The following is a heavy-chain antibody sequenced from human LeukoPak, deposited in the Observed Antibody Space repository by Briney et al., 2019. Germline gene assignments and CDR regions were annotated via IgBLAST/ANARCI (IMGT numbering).Heavy chain of an antibody. CDR2: ISWNSVSI. D-gene: IGHD6-13*01. CDR3: AKDIGTGGTGWYFDL. Sequence: GRSLRLSCAASGFTLDDYVMHWVRQAPGKGLEWVSGISWNSVSIGYADSVKGRFTISRDNAKNYLYLQMNSLRAEDTALYYCAKDIGTGGTGWYFDLWGRGTLVTVSS. CDR1: GFTLDDYV. V-gene: IGHV3-9*01. J-gene: IGHJ2*01.